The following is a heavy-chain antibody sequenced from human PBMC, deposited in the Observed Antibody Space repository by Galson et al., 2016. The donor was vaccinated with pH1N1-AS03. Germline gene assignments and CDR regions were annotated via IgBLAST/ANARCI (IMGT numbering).Heavy chain of an antibody. CDR2: ISYDGVTE. Sequence: SLRLSCAASGFTFSRYPIHWVRQAPGEGLEWEALISYDGVTEHYADSVKGRFTISRDNFKNTVYLQVNSLRADDTAVYYCARGYCGGGGCHNWGGMDVWGQGTTVTVSS. J-gene: IGHJ6*02. CDR3: ARGYCGGGGCHNWGGMDV. CDR1: GFTFSRYP. D-gene: IGHD2-15*01. V-gene: IGHV3-30*03.